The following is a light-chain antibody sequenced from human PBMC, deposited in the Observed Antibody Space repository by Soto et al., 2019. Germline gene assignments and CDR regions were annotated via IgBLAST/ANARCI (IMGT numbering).Light chain of an antibody. Sequence: QSVLTQPASVSGSPGQSITISCTGTSSDVGGYNYVSWYQQHPGKAPKLMIYEVSNRPSGVSNRFSGSKSGKTASLTISGLQAEDEADYYCSSYTSRNTRDYVFGTGTKVTVL. V-gene: IGLV2-14*01. CDR1: SSDVGGYNY. CDR2: EVS. J-gene: IGLJ1*01. CDR3: SSYTSRNTRDYV.